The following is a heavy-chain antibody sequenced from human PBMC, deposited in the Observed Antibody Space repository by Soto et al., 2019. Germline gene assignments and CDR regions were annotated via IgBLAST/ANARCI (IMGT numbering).Heavy chain of an antibody. CDR3: FRGGVTSRTFDY. Sequence: PGESLKISCKASGYIIKNYWIGWVRQMPGQGLGWMGIIFPDDSDTRYSPSFQGHVTISVDKSISTAYVQWSSLKASDSAIYYCFRGGVTSRTFDYWRQGTLVTVSS. V-gene: IGHV5-51*01. D-gene: IGHD3-16*01. J-gene: IGHJ4*02. CDR1: GYIIKNYW. CDR2: IFPDDSDT.